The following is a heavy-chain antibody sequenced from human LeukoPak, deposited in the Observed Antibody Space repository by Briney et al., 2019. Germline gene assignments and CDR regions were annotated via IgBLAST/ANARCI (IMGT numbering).Heavy chain of an antibody. D-gene: IGHD3-22*01. V-gene: IGHV3-11*04. CDR3: SRVGYDCSCRFDY. CDR2: INSSGNII. Sequence: GGSLTLSCAASGFTFSDYYMTWIRQAPGKGLEWVSYINSSGNIIYYADSVRGRFIISRSNDKDSLYMQMHRLGGDATAVYFCSRVGYDCSCRFDYWGQGTLVIVS. J-gene: IGHJ4*01. CDR1: GFTFSDYY.